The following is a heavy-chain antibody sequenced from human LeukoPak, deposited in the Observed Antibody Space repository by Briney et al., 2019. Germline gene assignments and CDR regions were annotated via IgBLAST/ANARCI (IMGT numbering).Heavy chain of an antibody. CDR2: INPHSGGT. J-gene: IGHJ4*02. CDR3: ARDHIPGIAVAGTLDN. Sequence: ASVKVSCKASGNTFTAYYMHWVRQAPGQGLEWMGWINPHSGGTSYAQKFQGRVTMTRDTSISTAYMELTRLRPDDTAVYYCARDHIPGIAVAGTLDNWGQGTLVTVSS. V-gene: IGHV1-2*02. CDR1: GNTFTAYY. D-gene: IGHD6-19*01.